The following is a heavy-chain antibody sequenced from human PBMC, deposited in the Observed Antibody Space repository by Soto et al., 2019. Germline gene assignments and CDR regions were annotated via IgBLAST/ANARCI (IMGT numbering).Heavy chain of an antibody. V-gene: IGHV1-69*06. CDR3: ARDRVGPDFWSGYYTFDY. Sequence: SVKVSCKASGGTFSSYAICWVRQAPGQGLEWMGGIIPIFGTANYAQKFQGRVTITADKSTSTAYMELSSLRSEDTAVYYCARDRVGPDFWSGYYTFDYWGQGTLVTVSS. CDR1: GGTFSSYA. D-gene: IGHD3-3*01. CDR2: IIPIFGTA. J-gene: IGHJ4*02.